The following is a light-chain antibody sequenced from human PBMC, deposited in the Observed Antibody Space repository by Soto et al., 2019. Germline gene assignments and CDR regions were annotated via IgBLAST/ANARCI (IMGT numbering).Light chain of an antibody. J-gene: IGKJ4*01. V-gene: IGKV1-9*01. Sequence: DIHLTQSPSFLSASVGDRVTITCRASQGIASSLAWYQQKAGKAPKLLIYGASTLETGVPSRFNGSGPGPEFTLPISRLQPEGFGIFYFQPFNNYPLTFGGGTKVEIK. CDR1: QGIASS. CDR2: GAS. CDR3: QPFNNYPLT.